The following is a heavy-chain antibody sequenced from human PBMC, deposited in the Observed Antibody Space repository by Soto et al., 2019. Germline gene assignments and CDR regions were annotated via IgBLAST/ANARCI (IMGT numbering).Heavy chain of an antibody. V-gene: IGHV3-30-3*01. CDR1: GFTFSSYA. D-gene: IGHD3-3*01. J-gene: IGHJ3*02. CDR3: AREYYDCWSGYYKVGNGAFDI. Sequence: QVQLVESGGGVVQPGRSLRLSCAASGFTFSSYAMHWVRQAPGTGLEWVAVISYDGSNKYYADSVKGRFTISRDNSKNTLYLQMKRLRAEDTAVYYCAREYYDCWSGYYKVGNGAFDIWGKGTMVTASA. CDR2: ISYDGSNK.